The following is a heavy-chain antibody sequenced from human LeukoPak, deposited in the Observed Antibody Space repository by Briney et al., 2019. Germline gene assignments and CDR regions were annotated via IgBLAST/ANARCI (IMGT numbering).Heavy chain of an antibody. CDR1: GFTFSSYA. Sequence: GGSLGLSCAASGFTFSSYAMHWVRQAPGKGLEWVAVISYDGSNKYYADSVKGRFTISRDNSKNTLYLQMNSLRAEDTAVYYCARGGPYYYGSGSYGPIDYWGQGTLVTVSS. CDR2: ISYDGSNK. V-gene: IGHV3-30*04. CDR3: ARGGPYYYGSGSYGPIDY. D-gene: IGHD3-10*01. J-gene: IGHJ4*02.